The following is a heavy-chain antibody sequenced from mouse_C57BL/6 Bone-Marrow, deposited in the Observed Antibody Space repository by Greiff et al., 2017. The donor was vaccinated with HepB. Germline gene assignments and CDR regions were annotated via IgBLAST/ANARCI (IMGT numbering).Heavy chain of an antibody. CDR1: GYTFTSYW. CDR3: ARCGLLSYAMDY. D-gene: IGHD2-3*01. CDR2: IDPSDSYT. Sequence: QVQLQQPGAELVRPGTSVKLSCKASGYTFTSYWMHWVKQRPGQGLEWIGVIDPSDSYTNYNQKFKGKATLTVDTSSSTAYMQLSSLTSEDSAVYYCARCGLLSYAMDYWGQGTSVTVSS. J-gene: IGHJ4*01. V-gene: IGHV1-59*01.